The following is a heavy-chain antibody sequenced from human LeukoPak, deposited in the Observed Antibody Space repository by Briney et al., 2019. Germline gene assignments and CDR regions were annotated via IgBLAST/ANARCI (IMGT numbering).Heavy chain of an antibody. Sequence: PSETLSLTCTVSGDSISSYYCSWIRQPPGKGLEWIGYIYYSGSTSYNPSLKSRVTISLDTSNNQFSLKLSSVTAADTAVYYCARRISVYYYMDVWGKGTTVIISS. D-gene: IGHD3-10*01. CDR2: IYYSGST. CDR3: ARRISVYYYMDV. J-gene: IGHJ6*03. CDR1: GDSISSYY. V-gene: IGHV4-59*12.